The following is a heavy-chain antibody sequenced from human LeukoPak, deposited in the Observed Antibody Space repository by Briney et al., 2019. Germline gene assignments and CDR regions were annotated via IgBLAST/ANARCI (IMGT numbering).Heavy chain of an antibody. Sequence: QAGGSLRLSCAASGFTFSSYAMHWVRQAPGKGLEWVAGISYDGGNNKYYADSVKGRFTISRDNSKNTLYLQMNSLTDEDTAVYYCARDLSGSYMSDYWGQGTLVTVSS. V-gene: IGHV3-30*04. J-gene: IGHJ4*02. CDR3: ARDLSGSYMSDY. CDR2: ISYDGGNNK. D-gene: IGHD3-10*01. CDR1: GFTFSSYA.